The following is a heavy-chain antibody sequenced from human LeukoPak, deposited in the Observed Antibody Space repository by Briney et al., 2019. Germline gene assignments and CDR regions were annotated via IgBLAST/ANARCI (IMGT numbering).Heavy chain of an antibody. D-gene: IGHD6-13*01. J-gene: IGHJ6*02. CDR3: ASGGIAAAPYYYYYGMDV. V-gene: IGHV4-59*01. CDR1: GGSISSYY. CDR2: IYYSGST. Sequence: SETLSLTCTVSGGSISSYYWSWIRQPPGKGLEWIGYIYYSGSTNYNPSLKSRVTISVDTSKNQFSLKLSSATAADTAVYYCASGGIAAAPYYYYYGMDVWGQGTTVTVSS.